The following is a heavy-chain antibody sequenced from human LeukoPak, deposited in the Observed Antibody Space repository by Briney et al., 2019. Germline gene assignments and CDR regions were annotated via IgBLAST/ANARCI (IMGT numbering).Heavy chain of an antibody. CDR1: GYTFTSYA. V-gene: IGHV1-3*01. CDR2: INAGNGNT. CDR3: ARGFVAGGSGSYYQLDY. Sequence: ASVKVSCKASGYTFTSYAMHWVRQAPGQRLEWMGWINAGNGNTKYSQKFQGRVTITRDTSASTAYMELSSLRSEDTAVYYCARGFVAGGSGSYYQLDYWGQGTLVTVSS. J-gene: IGHJ4*02. D-gene: IGHD3-10*01.